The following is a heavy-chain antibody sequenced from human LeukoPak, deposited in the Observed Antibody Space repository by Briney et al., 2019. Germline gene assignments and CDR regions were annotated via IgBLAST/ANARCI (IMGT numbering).Heavy chain of an antibody. V-gene: IGHV1-2*02. CDR3: ARDSGITGTTGAIDY. CDR2: ININSGGT. CDR1: GYTFTGYY. Sequence: ASVKVSCKASGYTFTGYYMHWVRQAPGQGLEWMGWININSGGTSYAQKFQGRVTLTRDTSITTAFMELSRLRSDDTAVYYCARDSGITGTTGAIDYWGQGTLVTVSS. D-gene: IGHD1-20*01. J-gene: IGHJ4*02.